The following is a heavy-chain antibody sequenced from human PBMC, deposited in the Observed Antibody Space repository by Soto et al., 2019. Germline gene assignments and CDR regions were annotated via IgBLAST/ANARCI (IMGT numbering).Heavy chain of an antibody. CDR3: AKGGNIAVVVADYGMDV. CDR2: INAGNGNT. J-gene: IGHJ6*02. CDR1: GYTFSNYA. Sequence: QVHLVQSWAEVKKPGASMKVSCNASGYTFSNYAMHWVRQAPGQRLEWMGWINAGNGNTKYSQKFQDRVTITRDTSASTAYMELSSLRSEDTAVYYCAKGGNIAVVVADYGMDVWGQGTTVTVSS. D-gene: IGHD2-15*01. V-gene: IGHV1-3*01.